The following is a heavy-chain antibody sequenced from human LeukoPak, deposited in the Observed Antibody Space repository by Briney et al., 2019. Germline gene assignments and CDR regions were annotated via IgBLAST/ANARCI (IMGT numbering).Heavy chain of an antibody. J-gene: IGHJ4*02. D-gene: IGHD2/OR15-2a*01. V-gene: IGHV3-53*01. CDR3: ARVYEGTGFTFDY. Sequence: GGSLRLSCAASGFTVSSNYMSWVRQAPGKGLEWVSVIYSGGSTYYADSVQGQFTISRDNSKNTLYLQMNSLRAEDTAVYYCARVYEGTGFTFDYWGQGTLVTVSS. CDR1: GFTVSSNY. CDR2: IYSGGST.